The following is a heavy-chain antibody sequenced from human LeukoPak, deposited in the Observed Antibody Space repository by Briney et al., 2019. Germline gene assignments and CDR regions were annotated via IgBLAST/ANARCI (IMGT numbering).Heavy chain of an antibody. CDR2: IYYSGST. Sequence: SETLSLTCTVSGGSISSNYWNWIRQPPGKGLEWIGYIYYSGSTNYNPSLKSRLTISVDTSKNQFSLKLSSVTAADTAVYYCARDRGPDSSGYDAFDIWGQGTMVTVSS. CDR1: GGSISSNY. CDR3: ARDRGPDSSGYDAFDI. V-gene: IGHV4-59*01. J-gene: IGHJ3*02. D-gene: IGHD3-22*01.